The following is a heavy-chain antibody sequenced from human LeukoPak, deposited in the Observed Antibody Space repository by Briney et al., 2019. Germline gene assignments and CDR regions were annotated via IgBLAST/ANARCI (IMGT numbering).Heavy chain of an antibody. CDR2: IWYDGSNK. J-gene: IGHJ4*02. CDR1: GFTFSSYG. V-gene: IGHV3-33*01. Sequence: GGSLRLSCAASGFTFSSYGMHWVRQAPGKGPEWVAVIWYDGSNKYYADSVKGRFTISRDNSKNTLYLQMNSLRAEDTAVYYCARDRSPIGYGCDYWGQGTLVTVSS. CDR3: ARDRSPIGYGCDY. D-gene: IGHD5-18*01.